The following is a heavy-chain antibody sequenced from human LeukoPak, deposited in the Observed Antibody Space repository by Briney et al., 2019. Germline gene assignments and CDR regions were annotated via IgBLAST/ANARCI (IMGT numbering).Heavy chain of an antibody. V-gene: IGHV3-23*01. CDR2: ISGSGVTT. J-gene: IGHJ4*02. Sequence: GGSLRLSCAASGFTFSNNAMSWVRQAPGKGLEWVSTISGSGVTTYYADSVRGRFTISRDNSKNTLYLQMNSLRVEDTAVYFCARDPGAFPYFFDSWGQGTLVTVSS. CDR3: ARDPGAFPYFFDS. D-gene: IGHD4/OR15-4a*01. CDR1: GFTFSNNA.